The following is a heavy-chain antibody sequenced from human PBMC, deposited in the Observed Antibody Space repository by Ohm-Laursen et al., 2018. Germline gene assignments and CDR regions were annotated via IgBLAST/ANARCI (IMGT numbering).Heavy chain of an antibody. Sequence: GTLSLTCTVSGASISSYYWSWIRQPPGKGLEWIGYMYYSGDTNYNPSLKSRITTSVDTSKNQLSLKLSSVTAADTAVYYCARHLSSSSEYYYYYYGMDVWGQGTTVTVSS. CDR2: MYYSGDT. D-gene: IGHD6-13*01. V-gene: IGHV4-59*08. CDR1: GASISSYY. J-gene: IGHJ6*02. CDR3: ARHLSSSSEYYYYYYGMDV.